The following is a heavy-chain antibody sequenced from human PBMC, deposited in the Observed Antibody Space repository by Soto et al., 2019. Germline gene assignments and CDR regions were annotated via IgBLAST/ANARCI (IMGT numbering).Heavy chain of an antibody. CDR3: ARGGWEHDY. Sequence: EVQLVDSGGGLVQPGGSLRLSCAASGFTISTYSMNWVRQAPGKGLEWIAYISSGNPSVHYADSVRGRFTISRDTAKNSLNLQMNSLRDDDTAVYFCARGGWEHDYWGQGTLVTVSS. J-gene: IGHJ4*02. CDR1: GFTISTYS. CDR2: ISSGNPSV. D-gene: IGHD1-26*01. V-gene: IGHV3-48*02.